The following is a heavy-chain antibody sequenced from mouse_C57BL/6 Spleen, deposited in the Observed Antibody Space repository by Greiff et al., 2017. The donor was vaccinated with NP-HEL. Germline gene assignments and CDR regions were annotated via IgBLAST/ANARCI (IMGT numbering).Heavy chain of an antibody. CDR1: GYTFTSYW. CDR2: IDPNSGGT. Sequence: QVHVKQPGAELVKPGASVKLSCKASGYTFTSYWMHWVKQRPGRGLEWIGRIDPNSGGTKYNEKFKCKATLTVDKPSSTAYMQLSSLTSEDSAVYYCARGAYYYGSSYVYRGYYAMGYWGQGTSVTVSS. J-gene: IGHJ4*01. CDR3: ARGAYYYGSSYVYRGYYAMGY. V-gene: IGHV1-72*01. D-gene: IGHD1-1*01.